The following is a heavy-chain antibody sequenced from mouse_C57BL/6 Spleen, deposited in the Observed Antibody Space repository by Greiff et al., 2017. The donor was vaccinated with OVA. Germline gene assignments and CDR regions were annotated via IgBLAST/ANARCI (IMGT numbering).Heavy chain of an antibody. V-gene: IGHV5-16*01. CDR3: ARDSSGLDY. CDR2: INYDGSST. J-gene: IGHJ2*01. CDR1: GFTFSDYY. Sequence: EVKVVESEGGLVQPGSSMKLSCTASGFTFSDYYMAWVRQVPEKGLEWVANINYDGSSTYYLDSLKSRFIISRDNAKNILYLQMSSLKSEDTATYYCARDSSGLDYWGQGTTLTVSS. D-gene: IGHD3-2*02.